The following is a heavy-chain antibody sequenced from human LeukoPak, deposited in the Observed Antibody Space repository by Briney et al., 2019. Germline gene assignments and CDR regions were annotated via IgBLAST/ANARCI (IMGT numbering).Heavy chain of an antibody. V-gene: IGHV3-64D*06. J-gene: IGHJ4*02. D-gene: IGHD3-10*01. CDR2: ISSNRGST. CDR1: GFTFSSYA. CDR3: VKDLRSSGFFDY. Sequence: PGGSLRLSCSASGFTFSSYAMHWVRQAPGKGLEYVSAISSNRGSTYHTDTVKGRFTISRDNSKNTLYLQMSSLRTEDTAVYYCVKDLRSSGFFDYWGQGTLVTVSS.